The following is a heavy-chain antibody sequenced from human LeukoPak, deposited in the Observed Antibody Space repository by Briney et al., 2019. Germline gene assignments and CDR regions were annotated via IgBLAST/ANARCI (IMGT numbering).Heavy chain of an antibody. CDR1: GFTFSSYG. CDR2: ISGSGGST. CDR3: AKPTCGGDCYSYYFDY. V-gene: IGHV3-23*01. Sequence: GGTLRLSCAASGFTFSSYGMNWVRQAPGKGLEWVSAISGSGGSTYYADSVKGRFTISRDNSKNTLYLQMNSLRAEDTAVYYCAKPTCGGDCYSYYFDYWGQGTLVTVSS. D-gene: IGHD2-21*02. J-gene: IGHJ4*02.